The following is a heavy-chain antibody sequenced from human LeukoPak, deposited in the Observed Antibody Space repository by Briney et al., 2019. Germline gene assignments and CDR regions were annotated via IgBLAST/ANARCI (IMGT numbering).Heavy chain of an antibody. CDR2: INHSGST. V-gene: IGHV4-34*01. J-gene: IGHJ4*02. D-gene: IGHD1-26*01. CDR3: AREGGGFDF. CDR1: GGSFSGYY. Sequence: SETLSLTRAVYGGSFSGYYWSWIRQPPGKGLEWSGEINHSGSTNYNPSLTSRVTMSVDTSKNQFSLKLSSVTAADTAVYYCAREGGGFDFWGQGTLVTVSS.